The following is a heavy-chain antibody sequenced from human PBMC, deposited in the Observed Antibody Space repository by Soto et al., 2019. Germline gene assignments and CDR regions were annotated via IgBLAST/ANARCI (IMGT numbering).Heavy chain of an antibody. J-gene: IGHJ4*02. Sequence: PSETLSLTCTVSGGSISSGGYYWSWIRQHPGKGLEWIGYIYYSGSTYYNPSLKSRVTISVDTSKNQFSLKLSSVTAADTAVYYCARSSGWLRPFDYWGQGTLVTVSS. CDR3: ARSSGWLRPFDY. V-gene: IGHV4-31*03. D-gene: IGHD5-12*01. CDR2: IYYSGST. CDR1: GGSISSGGYY.